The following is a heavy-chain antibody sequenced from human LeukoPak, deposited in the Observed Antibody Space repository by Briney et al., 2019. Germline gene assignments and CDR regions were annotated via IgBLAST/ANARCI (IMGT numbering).Heavy chain of an antibody. Sequence: SETLSLTCTVSGGSISSSSYYWGWIRQPPGKGLEWIGSIYYSGSTYYNPSLKSRVTISVDTSKNQFSLKLSSVTAADTAVYYCASGGSSSVTNWFDHWGQGTLVTVSS. D-gene: IGHD6-13*01. CDR3: ASGGSSSVTNWFDH. J-gene: IGHJ5*02. CDR2: IYYSGST. V-gene: IGHV4-39*01. CDR1: GGSISSSSYY.